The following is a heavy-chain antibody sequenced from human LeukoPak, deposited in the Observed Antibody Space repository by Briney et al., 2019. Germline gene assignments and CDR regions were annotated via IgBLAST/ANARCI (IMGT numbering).Heavy chain of an antibody. CDR1: GGSISSGGYY. CDR2: IYYSGST. J-gene: IGHJ5*02. Sequence: SETLSLTCTVSGGSISSGGYYWSWIRQHPGKGLEWIGYIYYSGSTYYNPSLKSRVIISVDTSKNQFSLKLSSVTAADTAVYYCARGRGANSYYDILTGYYMRPNWFDPWGQGTLVTVSS. D-gene: IGHD3-9*01. V-gene: IGHV4-31*03. CDR3: ARGRGANSYYDILTGYYMRPNWFDP.